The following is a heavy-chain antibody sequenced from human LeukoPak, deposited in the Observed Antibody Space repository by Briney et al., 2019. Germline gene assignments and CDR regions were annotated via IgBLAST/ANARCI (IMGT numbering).Heavy chain of an antibody. D-gene: IGHD1-1*01. CDR3: ARRPQLASQTYIRRYYFDY. CDR2: INYSGST. V-gene: IGHV4-34*01. J-gene: IGHJ4*02. CDR1: GGSFSGYY. Sequence: SETLSLTCAVYGGSFSGYYWSWIRQPPGKGLEWIGEINYSGSTNYNPSLKSRVTISVDTSKNQFSLKLSSVTAADTAVYYCARRPQLASQTYIRRYYFDYWGQGTLVTVSS.